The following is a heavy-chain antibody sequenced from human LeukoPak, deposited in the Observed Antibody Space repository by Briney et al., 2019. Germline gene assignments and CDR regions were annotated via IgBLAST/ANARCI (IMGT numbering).Heavy chain of an antibody. CDR3: ARGWYYGSSGYYYEALAAFDY. CDR1: GGTFSSYA. V-gene: IGHV1-69*05. D-gene: IGHD3-22*01. J-gene: IGHJ4*02. CDR2: IIPIFGTA. Sequence: SVKVSCKASGGTFSSYAISWVRQAPGQGLEWMGGIIPIFGTANYAQKFQGRVTITTDESASTAYMELSSLRSEDTAVYYCARGWYYGSSGYYYEALAAFDYWGQGTLVTVSS.